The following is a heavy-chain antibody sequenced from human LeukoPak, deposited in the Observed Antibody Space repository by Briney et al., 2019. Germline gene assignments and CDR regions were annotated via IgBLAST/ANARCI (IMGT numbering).Heavy chain of an antibody. CDR1: GGSISSRSYY. CDR3: ARLVESRVGNYFDY. V-gene: IGHV4-39*01. CDR2: SGST. Sequence: SETLSLTCTVSGGSISSRSYYWGWVRQPPGKGLEWIGSSGSTYYNPSLKSRVTISVDTSKNQFSVNLNSVTAADTAVYYCARLVESRVGNYFDYWGQGTLVTVSS. J-gene: IGHJ4*02. D-gene: IGHD1-26*01.